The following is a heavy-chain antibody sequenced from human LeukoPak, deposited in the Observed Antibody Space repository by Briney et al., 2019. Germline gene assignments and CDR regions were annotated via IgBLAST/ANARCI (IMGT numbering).Heavy chain of an antibody. Sequence: TGGSLRLSCAASGFTFSSYAMSWVRQAPGKGLEWVSAISGSGGSTYYADSVKGRFTISRDNSKNTLYLQMNSLRAEDTAVYYCNSVTIFGVVKNFDYWGQGTLVTVSS. CDR1: GFTFSSYA. CDR2: ISGSGGST. CDR3: NSVTIFGVVKNFDY. V-gene: IGHV3-23*01. D-gene: IGHD3-3*01. J-gene: IGHJ4*02.